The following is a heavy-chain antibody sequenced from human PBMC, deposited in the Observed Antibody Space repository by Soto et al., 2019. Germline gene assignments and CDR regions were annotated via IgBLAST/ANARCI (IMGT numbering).Heavy chain of an antibody. CDR1: GGSISSGGHY. D-gene: IGHD4-17*01. CDR3: ASNYGGNSVNWFDP. Sequence: PSETLSLTCTVSGGSISSGGHYWSWIRQHPGKGLEWIGYIYYSGSTYCNPSLKSRVTISVDTSKNQFSLKLSSVTAADTAVYYCASNYGGNSVNWFDPWGQGTLVTVSS. CDR2: IYYSGST. V-gene: IGHV4-31*03. J-gene: IGHJ5*02.